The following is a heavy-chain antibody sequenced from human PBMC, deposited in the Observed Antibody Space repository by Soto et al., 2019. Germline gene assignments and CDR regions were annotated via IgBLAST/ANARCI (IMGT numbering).Heavy chain of an antibody. CDR2: IIPIFGTA. J-gene: IGHJ4*02. CDR3: AGDGGGAMDYYYSSGYFDY. Sequence: QVQLVQSGAEVKKPGSSVKVSCKASGGTFSSYAISWVRQAPGQGLEWMGGIIPIFGTANYAQKFQGRVTITADESTSTAYMERSSLRSEDTAVYYCAGDGGGAMDYYYSSGYFDYWGQGTLVTVSS. V-gene: IGHV1-69*01. D-gene: IGHD3-22*01. CDR1: GGTFSSYA.